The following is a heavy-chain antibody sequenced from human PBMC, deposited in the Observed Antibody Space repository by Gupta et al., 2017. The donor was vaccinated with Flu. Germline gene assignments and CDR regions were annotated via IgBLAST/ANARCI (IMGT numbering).Heavy chain of an antibody. CDR3: ARDLGSFGVAIKAAYGLDV. CDR2: ISTSGSTI. J-gene: IGHJ6*02. Sequence: EVQLVESGGGLVQPGGSLRLSCAASGFTFSSYEVNWVRRAPGKGLEWVSYISTSGSTIYYAESVKGLFTVSRDNAKNSLFLQMNSRRVEDTAVYYCARDLGSFGVAIKAAYGLDVWGQGTTVTVSS. V-gene: IGHV3-48*03. D-gene: IGHD3-3*01. CDR1: GFTFSSYE.